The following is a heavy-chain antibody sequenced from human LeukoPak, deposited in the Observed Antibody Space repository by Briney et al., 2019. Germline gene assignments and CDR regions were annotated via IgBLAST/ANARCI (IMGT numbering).Heavy chain of an antibody. D-gene: IGHD3-16*02. V-gene: IGHV1-69*13. CDR2: IIPIFGTA. CDR3: ARPAHDYVWGSYRFEWYFDY. Sequence: SVKVSCKASGYTFTSYYMHWVRQAPGQGLEWMGGIIPIFGTANYAQKFQGRVTITADESTSTAYMELSSLRSEDTAVYYCARPAHDYVWGSYRFEWYFDYWGQGTLVTVSS. J-gene: IGHJ4*02. CDR1: GYTFTSYY.